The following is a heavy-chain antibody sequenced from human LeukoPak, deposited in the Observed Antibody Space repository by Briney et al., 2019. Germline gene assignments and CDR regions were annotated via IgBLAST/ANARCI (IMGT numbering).Heavy chain of an antibody. CDR2: IYYSGGT. V-gene: IGHV4-39*07. CDR3: ARAHYDFWSPRRGNYFDY. CDR1: GGSISSSSYY. Sequence: SETLSLTCTVSGGSISSSSYYWGWIRQPPGKGLEWIGSIYYSGGTYYNPSLKSRVTISVDTSKNQFSLKLSSVTAADTAVYYCARAHYDFWSPRRGNYFDYWGQGTLVTVSS. D-gene: IGHD3-3*01. J-gene: IGHJ4*02.